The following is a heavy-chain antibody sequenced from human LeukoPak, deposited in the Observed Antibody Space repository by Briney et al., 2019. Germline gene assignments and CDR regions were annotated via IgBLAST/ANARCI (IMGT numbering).Heavy chain of an antibody. CDR1: GFTVSSKH. CDR3: ATVGRNNWFDL. CDR2: IYSGGSI. V-gene: IGHV3-53*01. Sequence: PGGSLRLSCAASGFTVSSKHMGWVRQAPGKGLDWVLSIYSGGSIYFADSVKGRFIISRDNSENTLYLQMNSLRAEDTALYYCATVGRNNWFDLWGQGTPVTVSS. J-gene: IGHJ5*02.